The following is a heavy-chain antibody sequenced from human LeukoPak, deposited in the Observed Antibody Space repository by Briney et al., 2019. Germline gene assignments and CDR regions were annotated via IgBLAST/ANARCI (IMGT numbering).Heavy chain of an antibody. V-gene: IGHV4-4*02. Sequence: PSETLSLTCGVSGGSVSSTNWWTWIRQPPGKGLEWIGEVHLDGRTNFNPSLKSRLTMSVDLSENHISLKLTSVTAADTAVYYCAREGGFYRPLDYSGQGTLVTVSS. CDR1: GGSVSSTNW. CDR2: VHLDGRT. D-gene: IGHD6-25*01. J-gene: IGHJ4*02. CDR3: AREGGFYRPLDY.